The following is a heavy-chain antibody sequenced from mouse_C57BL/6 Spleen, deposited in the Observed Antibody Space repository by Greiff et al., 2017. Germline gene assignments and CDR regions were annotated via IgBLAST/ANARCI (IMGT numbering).Heavy chain of an antibody. CDR1: GYTFTGYW. D-gene: IGHD4-1*01. V-gene: IGHV1-64*01. J-gene: IGHJ3*01. CDR3: AREAGTGFAY. CDR2: IHPNSGST. Sequence: QVQLKQPGAELVKPGASVKLSCKASGYTFTGYWMHWVKQRPGQGLEWIGMIHPNSGSTNYNEKFKSKATLTVDKSSSTAYMQLSSLTSEDSAVYYCAREAGTGFAYWGQGTLVTVSA.